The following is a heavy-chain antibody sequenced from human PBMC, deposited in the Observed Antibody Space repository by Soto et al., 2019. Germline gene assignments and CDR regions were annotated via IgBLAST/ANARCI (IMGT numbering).Heavy chain of an antibody. CDR1: GFTFSSYW. J-gene: IGHJ4*01. CDR3: ARAAYSNGWIFDY. V-gene: IGHV3-7*01. D-gene: IGHD6-19*01. Sequence: ASLRLSCAASGFTFSSYWMRWVRQAPGQGLEWVAKIKQDGSVKYYVDSVRGRFTLSRDIAEYSLHLQRSSLRTDATAIYFCARAAYSNGWIFDYWLQGTPVTV. CDR2: IKQDGSVK.